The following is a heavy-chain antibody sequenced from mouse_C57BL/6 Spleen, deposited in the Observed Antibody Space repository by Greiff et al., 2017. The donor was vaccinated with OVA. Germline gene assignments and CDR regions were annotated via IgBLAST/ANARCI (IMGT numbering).Heavy chain of an antibody. J-gene: IGHJ2*02. CDR2: IYPGRGST. Sequence: QVQLQQPGAELVKPGASVKMSCKASGYTFTSYWINWVKQRPGHGLEWIGDIYPGRGSTNYTEKFKRKATLTSDTSSNTAYMQLSSLTSENSAVYYCARGDNSGYGFDYWGQGTSLTVSS. D-gene: IGHD3-2*02. CDR1: GYTFTSYW. V-gene: IGHV1-55*01. CDR3: ARGDNSGYGFDY.